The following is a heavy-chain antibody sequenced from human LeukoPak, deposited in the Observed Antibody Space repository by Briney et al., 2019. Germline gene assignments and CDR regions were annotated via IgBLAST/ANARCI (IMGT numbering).Heavy chain of an antibody. V-gene: IGHV4-4*02. J-gene: IGHJ6*03. Sequence: SGTLSLTCAVSGGSIRSNNWWSWVRQSPEKGLEWIAEIYHSGSFNRNPSLKSRVTISVDTSKNQFSLKLSSVTAADTAVYYCARVSTLFEYYYYMDVWGKGTTVTVSS. CDR1: GGSIRSNNW. D-gene: IGHD3-10*02. CDR2: IYHSGSF. CDR3: ARVSTLFEYYYYMDV.